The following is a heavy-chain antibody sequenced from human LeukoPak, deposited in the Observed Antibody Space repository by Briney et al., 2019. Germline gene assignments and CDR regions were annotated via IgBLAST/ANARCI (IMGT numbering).Heavy chain of an antibody. J-gene: IGHJ4*02. CDR1: GFTFSNYG. Sequence: GGSLRLSCAASGFTFSNYGMSWVRQAPGKGLEWVSGISGSGGRTYYADSVKGWFTIFRGNSKNTLDLQMKSLRAGDTAGYFCAIASQSLAFDYWGQGTLVTVSS. CDR2: ISGSGGRT. CDR3: AIASQSLAFDY. V-gene: IGHV3-23*01. D-gene: IGHD6-19*01.